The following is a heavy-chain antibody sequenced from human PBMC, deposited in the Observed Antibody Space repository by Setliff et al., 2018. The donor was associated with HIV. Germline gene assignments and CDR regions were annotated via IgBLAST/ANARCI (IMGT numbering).Heavy chain of an antibody. V-gene: IGHV4-39*02. CDR1: GGSITSSTYY. J-gene: IGHJ4*02. CDR3: AREADGIDF. CDR2: VHYTGNT. Sequence: KTSETLSLTCTVSGGSITSSTYYWGWIRQPPGKGLEWIGTVHYTGNTDHNPSLKSRVTISVEVSKNQISLKLTAVTAADSAVYYCAREADGIDFWGQGTLVTVSS. D-gene: IGHD2-15*01.